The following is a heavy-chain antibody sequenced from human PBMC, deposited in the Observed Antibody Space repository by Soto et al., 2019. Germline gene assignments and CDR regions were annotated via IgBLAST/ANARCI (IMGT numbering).Heavy chain of an antibody. CDR3: ARSYVQNRPIDY. V-gene: IGHV1-69*01. CDR2: IIPIFGTA. J-gene: IGHJ4*02. CDR1: GDTFSSYA. D-gene: IGHD3-10*02. Sequence: SVKVYCKASGDTFSSYAISWVRQDPGQGLEWMGGIIPIFGTANYAQKFQGRVTITADESTSTAYMELSSLRSEDTAVYYCARSYVQNRPIDYWGQGTLVNVSS.